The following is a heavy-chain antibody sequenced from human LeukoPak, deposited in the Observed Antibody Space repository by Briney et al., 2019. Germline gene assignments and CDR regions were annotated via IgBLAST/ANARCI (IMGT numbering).Heavy chain of an antibody. CDR3: ARSYYYDSSGYWRFDY. CDR1: GGTFSSYA. J-gene: IGHJ4*02. Sequence: VKVSCKASGGTFSSYAISWVRQAPGQGLEWMGRIIPIFGTANYAQKFQGRVTITTDESTSTAYMELSSLRSEDTAVYYCARSYYYDSSGYWRFDYWRQGTLVTVSS. CDR2: IIPIFGTA. D-gene: IGHD3-22*01. V-gene: IGHV1-69*05.